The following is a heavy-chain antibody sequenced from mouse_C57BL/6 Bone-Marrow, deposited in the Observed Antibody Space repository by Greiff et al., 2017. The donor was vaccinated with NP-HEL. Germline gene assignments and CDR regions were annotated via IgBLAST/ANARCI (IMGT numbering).Heavy chain of an antibody. V-gene: IGHV7-3*01. Sequence: DVMLVESGGGLVQPGGSLSLSCAASGFTFTDYYMSWVRQPPGKALEWLAFIRNKANGYTTEYSASVKGRFTISRDTSQSILYLQMNALRAEDSATYYCARSIYYDYADDPFYAMDYWGQGTSVTVSS. CDR1: GFTFTDYY. CDR2: IRNKANGYTT. CDR3: ARSIYYDYADDPFYAMDY. J-gene: IGHJ4*01. D-gene: IGHD2-4*01.